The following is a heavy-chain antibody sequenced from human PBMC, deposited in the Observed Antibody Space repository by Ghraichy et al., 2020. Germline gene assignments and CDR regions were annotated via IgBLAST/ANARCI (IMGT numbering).Heavy chain of an antibody. D-gene: IGHD6-13*01. J-gene: IGHJ6*02. Sequence: GGCFWHWVGQRPGEGLEWIGCIYYSGGTYDNPSLRSQVVISVDTSSTQFSLKKSSVTAADTDVYYCARVRRVAAAGQGYGMDVWGQGTTVLVSS. V-gene: IGHV4-31*01. CDR3: ARVRRVAAAGQGYGMDV. CDR1: GGCF. CDR2: IYYSGGT.